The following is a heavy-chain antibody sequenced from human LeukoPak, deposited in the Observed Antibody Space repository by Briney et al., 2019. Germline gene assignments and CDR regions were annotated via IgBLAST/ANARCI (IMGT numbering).Heavy chain of an antibody. CDR2: IYHRGIT. Sequence: SETLSLTCTVSGGSVSSVGAYWSWIRQPPGKGLGWIGYIYHRGITHYNPSLKSRVSISVDTSKNQFSLRLISVTAADTAVYYCARQVLGIAAAGTDYWGQGTLVTVSS. CDR3: ARQVLGIAAAGTDY. D-gene: IGHD6-13*01. V-gene: IGHV4-30-2*01. J-gene: IGHJ4*02. CDR1: GGSVSSVGAY.